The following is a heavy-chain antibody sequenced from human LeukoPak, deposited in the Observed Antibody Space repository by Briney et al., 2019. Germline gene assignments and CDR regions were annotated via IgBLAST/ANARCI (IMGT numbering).Heavy chain of an antibody. CDR3: AGPWGQVGFDP. Sequence: ASVTVSFKASGYTFTGYYLHWVRQAPGQGLEWMGWIYPKTGGTSYAQKFQGRVTMTRDTSISTAYMELIGLRSDDTAVYYCAGPWGQVGFDPWGQGTLVSVSS. V-gene: IGHV1-2*02. CDR1: GYTFTGYY. D-gene: IGHD7-27*01. CDR2: IYPKTGGT. J-gene: IGHJ5*02.